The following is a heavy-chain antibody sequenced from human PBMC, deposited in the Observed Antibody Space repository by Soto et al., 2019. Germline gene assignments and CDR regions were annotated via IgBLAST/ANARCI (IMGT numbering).Heavy chain of an antibody. CDR1: GFAFDDYA. J-gene: IGHJ4*02. D-gene: IGHD3-22*01. CDR3: AKDMRRYDTNNFYSNFDY. V-gene: IGHV3-43*01. Sequence: GGSLSLSCAASGFAFDDYAMSWVRQAPGKGLEWVSLITWDGGRTYYADSVEGRFTISRDNSKNSLYLQMNGLRTEDTALYHCAKDMRRYDTNNFYSNFDYWGPGTLVTVSS. CDR2: ITWDGGRT.